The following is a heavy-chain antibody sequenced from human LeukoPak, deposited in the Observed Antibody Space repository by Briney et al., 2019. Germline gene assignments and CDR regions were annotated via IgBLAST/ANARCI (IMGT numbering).Heavy chain of an antibody. J-gene: IGHJ3*02. V-gene: IGHV3-30*18. CDR1: GFTFSSYG. CDR2: ISYDGSNK. D-gene: IGHD2-21*02. CDR3: AKGPKPYCGGDCYSILADAFDI. Sequence: GGSLRLSCAASGFTFSSYGMHWVRQAPGKGLEWVAVISYDGSNKYYADSVKGRFTISRDNSKNTLYLQMNSLRAEDTAVYYCAKGPKPYCGGDCYSILADAFDIWGQGTMVTVSS.